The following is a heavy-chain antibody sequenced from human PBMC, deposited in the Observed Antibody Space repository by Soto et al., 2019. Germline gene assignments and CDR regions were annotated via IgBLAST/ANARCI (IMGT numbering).Heavy chain of an antibody. J-gene: IGHJ4*02. CDR3: AKDLMVRSY. CDR1: GFTVSSDY. D-gene: IGHD3-10*01. Sequence: GGSLRLSCAASGFTVSSDYMSWVRQAPGKGLEWVSAISGSGDSAHYADSVKGRFTISRDNSKNTLYLQMNSLRADDTAVYYCAKDLMVRSYWGLGTLVTVSS. V-gene: IGHV3-23*01. CDR2: ISGSGDSA.